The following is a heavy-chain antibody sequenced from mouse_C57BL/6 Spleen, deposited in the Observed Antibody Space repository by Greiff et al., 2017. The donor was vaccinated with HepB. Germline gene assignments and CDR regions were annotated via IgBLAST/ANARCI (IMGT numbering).Heavy chain of an antibody. V-gene: IGHV1-55*01. CDR3: ASNAMSDGYYEWYFDV. CDR2: IYPGSGST. J-gene: IGHJ1*03. CDR1: GYTFTSYW. D-gene: IGHD2-3*01. Sequence: VQLQQSGAELVKPGASVKMSCKASGYTFTSYWITWVKQRPGQGLEWIGDIYPGSGSTNYNEKFKSKATMTVDTSSSTAYMQLSSLTSEESAVYYCASNAMSDGYYEWYFDVWGTGTTVTVSS.